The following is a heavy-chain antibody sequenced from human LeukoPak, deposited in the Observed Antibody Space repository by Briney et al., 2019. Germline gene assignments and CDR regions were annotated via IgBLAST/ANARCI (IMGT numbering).Heavy chain of an antibody. CDR2: IIPIFGTA. V-gene: IGHV1-69*05. CDR3: ARDRPYSSSWYY. CDR1: GGTFGSYA. Sequence: SVKVSCKASGGTFGSYAISWVRQAPGQGLEWMGRIIPIFGTANYAQKFQGRVTITTDESTSTAYMELSSLRSEDTAVYYCARDRPYSSSWYYWGQGTLVTVSS. J-gene: IGHJ4*02. D-gene: IGHD6-13*01.